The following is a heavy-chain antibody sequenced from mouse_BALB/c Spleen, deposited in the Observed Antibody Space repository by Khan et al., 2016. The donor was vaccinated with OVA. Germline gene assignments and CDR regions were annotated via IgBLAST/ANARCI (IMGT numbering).Heavy chain of an antibody. CDR3: ARRGQYGIFAY. D-gene: IGHD2-1*01. J-gene: IGHJ3*01. V-gene: IGHV1-7*01. CDR2: IDPSTGYT. CDR1: GYTFTTYW. Sequence: QVQLKQSGAELAKPGASVKMSCKASGYTFTTYWMHWVKQRPGQGLEWIGYIDPSTGYTEYNQKFKDKATLTTDKSSSTAYMQLSSLTSEDHAVYYCARRGQYGIFAYWGQGTLVTVSA.